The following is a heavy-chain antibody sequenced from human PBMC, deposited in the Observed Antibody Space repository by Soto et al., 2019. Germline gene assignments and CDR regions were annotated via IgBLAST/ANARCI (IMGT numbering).Heavy chain of an antibody. CDR3: SRGILV. CDR2: ISYGST. J-gene: IGHJ4*02. V-gene: IGHV4-31*03. Sequence: QVQLQESGPGLVKPSQTLSLTCTVSGGSINSGGYCWSWIRQHPGKGLEWIGCISYGSTSYNASLKSRVTISVDTSKNQFSLKLSSVTAADTAVYYCSRGILVWGQGTLITVSS. D-gene: IGHD5-18*01. CDR1: GGSINSGGYC.